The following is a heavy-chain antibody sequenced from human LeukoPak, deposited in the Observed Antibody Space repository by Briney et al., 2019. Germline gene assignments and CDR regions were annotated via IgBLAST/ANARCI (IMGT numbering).Heavy chain of an antibody. J-gene: IGHJ6*02. CDR2: IIPILGIA. D-gene: IGHD4-23*01. Sequence: SVKVSCKASGGTFSSYAISWVRQAPGQGLEWMGGIIPILGIANYAQKFQGRVTITADKSTSTAYMELSSLRSEDTAVYYCARELGNLYYYYGMDVWGQGTTVTVSS. CDR3: ARELGNLYYYYGMDV. V-gene: IGHV1-69*10. CDR1: GGTFSSYA.